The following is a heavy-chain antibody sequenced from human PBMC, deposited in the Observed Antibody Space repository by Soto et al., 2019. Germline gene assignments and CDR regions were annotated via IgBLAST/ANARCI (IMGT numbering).Heavy chain of an antibody. Sequence: GESLKISCKPSGYSFSSYWIVWVGQMPGKGLEWMGIIYPGDSDVRNSPSFQGQVTFSADKSISTAYLQWSSLKASDTAMYYCARRAYNYSDDLQDYFDPWGQGTLVTVSS. CDR1: GYSFSSYW. D-gene: IGHD5-18*01. J-gene: IGHJ5*02. CDR2: IYPGDSDV. CDR3: ARRAYNYSDDLQDYFDP. V-gene: IGHV5-51*01.